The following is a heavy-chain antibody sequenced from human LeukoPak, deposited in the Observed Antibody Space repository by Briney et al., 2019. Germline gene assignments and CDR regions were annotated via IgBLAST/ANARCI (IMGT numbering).Heavy chain of an antibody. CDR1: GFTFSSYW. D-gene: IGHD5-18*01. CDR2: IYYSGST. V-gene: IGHV4-59*01. Sequence: PGGSLRLSCAASGFTFSSYWMSWIRQPPGKGLEWIGYIYYSGSTNYNPSLKSRVTISVDTSKNQFSLKLSSVTAADTAVYYCARDRSYEGLNWFDPWGQGTLVTVSS. J-gene: IGHJ5*02. CDR3: ARDRSYEGLNWFDP.